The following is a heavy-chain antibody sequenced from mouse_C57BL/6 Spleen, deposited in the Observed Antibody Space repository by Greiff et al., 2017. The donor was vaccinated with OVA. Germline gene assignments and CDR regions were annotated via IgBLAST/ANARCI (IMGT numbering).Heavy chain of an antibody. V-gene: IGHV1-22*01. Sequence: VQLQQSGPELVKPGASVKMSCKASGYTFTDYNMHWVKQSHGKSLEWIGYINPNNGGTSYNQKFKGKATLTVNKSSSTAYMELRSLTSEDSAVYYCARGDYSNYGSWFAYWGQGTLVTVSA. J-gene: IGHJ3*01. CDR2: INPNNGGT. D-gene: IGHD2-5*01. CDR1: GYTFTDYN. CDR3: ARGDYSNYGSWFAY.